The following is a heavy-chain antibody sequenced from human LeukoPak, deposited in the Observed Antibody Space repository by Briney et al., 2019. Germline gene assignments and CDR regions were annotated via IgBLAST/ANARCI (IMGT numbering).Heavy chain of an antibody. CDR2: IKSKTDGGTT. Sequence: KSGGSLRLSCAASGFTFSNAWMSWVRQAPGKGLEWVGRIKSKTDGGTTDYAAPVKGGFTISRDDSKTTLYLQMNSLKTEDTAVYYCTTDLGCWELWFGELCPNYWGQGTLVTVSS. D-gene: IGHD3-10*01. CDR3: TTDLGCWELWFGELCPNY. CDR1: GFTFSNAW. J-gene: IGHJ4*02. V-gene: IGHV3-15*01.